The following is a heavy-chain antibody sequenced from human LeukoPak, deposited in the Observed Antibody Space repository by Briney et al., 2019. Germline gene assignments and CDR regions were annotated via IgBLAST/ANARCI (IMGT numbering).Heavy chain of an antibody. CDR2: IYYTGST. D-gene: IGHD3-22*01. Sequence: KPSETLSLTCTVSGGSIVTNYWNSIRQPPGKGLEWLGYIYYTGSTSYNPSLKSRVTMSVDTSKNQFSLQLSSVTTADTAVYYCARGAFHYYDISGYYGDYFNYWGQGTLVTVSS. V-gene: IGHV4-59*12. J-gene: IGHJ4*02. CDR1: GGSIVTNY. CDR3: ARGAFHYYDISGYYGDYFNY.